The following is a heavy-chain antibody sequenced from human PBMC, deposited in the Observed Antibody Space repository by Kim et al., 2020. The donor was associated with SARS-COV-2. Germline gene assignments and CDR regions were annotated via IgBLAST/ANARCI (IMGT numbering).Heavy chain of an antibody. V-gene: IGHV3-21*01. CDR2: ISSSSSYI. Sequence: GGSLRLSCAASGFTFSSYSMNWVRQAPGKGLEWVSSISSSSSYIYYADSVKGRFTISRDNAKNSLYLQMNSLRAEDTAVYYCAREGYDFWSGYSLGYWGQGTLVTVSS. CDR3: AREGYDFWSGYSLGY. CDR1: GFTFSSYS. D-gene: IGHD3-3*01. J-gene: IGHJ4*02.